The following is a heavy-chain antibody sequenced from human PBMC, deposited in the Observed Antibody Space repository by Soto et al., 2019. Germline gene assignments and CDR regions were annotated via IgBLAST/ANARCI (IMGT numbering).Heavy chain of an antibody. CDR2: IFHTGST. Sequence: TSETLSLTCAVSGGSINSDGYSWRWIRQPPGKGLEWIGYIFHTGSTYYNPSLQSRVTLSVGRSQNQFSLMLTSVTAADTAVYYCATGYYFYSSGYYLDYWGQGTLVTVSS. J-gene: IGHJ4*02. CDR3: ATGYYFYSSGYYLDY. D-gene: IGHD3-22*01. V-gene: IGHV4-30-2*01. CDR1: GGSINSDGYS.